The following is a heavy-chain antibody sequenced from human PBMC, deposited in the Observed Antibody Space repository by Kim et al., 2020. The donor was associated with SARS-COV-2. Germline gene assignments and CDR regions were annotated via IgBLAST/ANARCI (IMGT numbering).Heavy chain of an antibody. CDR2: MNPNSGNT. D-gene: IGHD3-9*01. V-gene: IGHV1-8*01. CDR3: AREGGILRYFDWLLGDLAFDI. CDR1: GYTFTSYD. Sequence: ASVKVSCKASGYTFTSYDINWVRPATGQGLESMGWMNPNSGNTGYAQKFQGRVTMTRNTSISTAYMELSSLRSEDTAVYYCAREGGILRYFDWLLGDLAFDIWGQGTMVTVSS. J-gene: IGHJ3*02.